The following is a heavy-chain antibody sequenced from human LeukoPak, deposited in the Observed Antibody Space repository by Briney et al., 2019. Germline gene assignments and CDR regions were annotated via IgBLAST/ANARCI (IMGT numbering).Heavy chain of an antibody. J-gene: IGHJ4*02. D-gene: IGHD6-13*01. CDR1: GFTFSSYG. CDR3: ASDGIAVDRGIGYFDY. V-gene: IGHV3-33*01. CDR2: IWYDGSNK. Sequence: GGSLRHSCAASGFTFSSYGMHWVRQAPGKGLEWLAVIWYDGSNKYYADSVKGRFTISRDNSENTLYLQMNSLRAEDTALYYCASDGIAVDRGIGYFDYWGQGTLVTVSS.